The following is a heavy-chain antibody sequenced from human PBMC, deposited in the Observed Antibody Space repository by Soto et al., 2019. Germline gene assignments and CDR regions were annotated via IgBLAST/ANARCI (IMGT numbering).Heavy chain of an antibody. CDR1: GGTFSSYA. V-gene: IGHV1-2*04. J-gene: IGHJ4*02. CDR2: IIPNSGGT. CDR3: ARDARGDEAPMDY. D-gene: IGHD3-10*01. Sequence: VASVKVSCKASGGTFSSYAISWVRQAPGQGLEWMGGIIPNSGGTNYAQKFQGWVTMTRDTSISTAYMELSRLRSDDTAVYYCARDARGDEAPMDYWGQGTLVTVSS.